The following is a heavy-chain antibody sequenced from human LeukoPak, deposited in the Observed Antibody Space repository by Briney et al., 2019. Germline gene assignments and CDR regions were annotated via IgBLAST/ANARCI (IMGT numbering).Heavy chain of an antibody. V-gene: IGHV3-53*01. CDR1: GFTVSSNY. D-gene: IGHD3-3*01. CDR2: IYSGGST. J-gene: IGHJ5*02. CDR3: ARVVLYDFWSGYGNWFDP. Sequence: PGGSLRLSCAASGFTVSSNYMSWVRQAPGKGLEWVSVIYSGGSTYYADSVKGRFTISRDNSKNTLYLQMNSLRAEDTAVYYCARVVLYDFWSGYGNWFDPWGQGTLVTVSS.